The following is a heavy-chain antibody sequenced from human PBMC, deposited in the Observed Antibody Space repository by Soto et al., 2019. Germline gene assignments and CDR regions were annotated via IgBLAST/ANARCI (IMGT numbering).Heavy chain of an antibody. CDR2: INHSGST. D-gene: IGHD3-10*01. CDR1: GGSFSGYY. CDR3: ARGDATMVRGVIASIYYYFGMDV. V-gene: IGHV4-34*01. Sequence: LSLTCALYGGSFSGYYWSWIRQPPGKGLEWIGEINHSGSTNYNPSLNTRVTISVDTSKKHFSLKLSSVTAADTTVYYCARGDATMVRGVIASIYYYFGMDVWGQGTTVTVSS. J-gene: IGHJ6*02.